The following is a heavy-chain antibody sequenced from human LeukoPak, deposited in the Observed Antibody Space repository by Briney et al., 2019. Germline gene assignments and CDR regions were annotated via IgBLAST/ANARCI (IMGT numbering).Heavy chain of an antibody. CDR2: INPNSGGT. Sequence: MHWVRQAPGQGLEWVGWINPNSGGTNYAQKFQGRVTMTRDTSISTAYMELSSLRSEDTAVYYCATITDDSSGEMALDYWGQGTLVTVSS. D-gene: IGHD3-22*01. CDR3: ATITDDSSGEMALDY. J-gene: IGHJ4*02. V-gene: IGHV1-2*02.